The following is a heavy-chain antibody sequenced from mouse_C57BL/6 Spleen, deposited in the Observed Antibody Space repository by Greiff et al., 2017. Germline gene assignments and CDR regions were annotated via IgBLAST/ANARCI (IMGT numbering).Heavy chain of an antibody. CDR3: ARRNYYFDY. J-gene: IGHJ2*01. CDR2: IDPSDSYT. Sequence: QVQLQQSGAELVKPGASVKLSCKASGYTFTSYWMQWVNQRPGQGLEWIGEIDPSDSYTNYNQKFKGKATLTVDTSSSTAYMQLSSLTSEDSAVYYCARRNYYFDYWGQGTTLTVSS. CDR1: GYTFTSYW. V-gene: IGHV1-50*01.